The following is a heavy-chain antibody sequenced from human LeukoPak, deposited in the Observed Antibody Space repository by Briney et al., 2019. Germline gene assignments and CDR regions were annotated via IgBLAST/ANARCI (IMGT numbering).Heavy chain of an antibody. D-gene: IGHD6-19*01. V-gene: IGHV3-30*19. CDR2: ISYDGNYK. CDR3: ARREISGWYVDY. Sequence: GGSLRLSCAASGFTFSSYGMHWVRQAPGKGLEWVAIISYDGNYKYYADSVKGRFTISRDNSKNTLYLQMNSLRAVDTAMYYCARREISGWYVDYWGQGTLVTVSS. J-gene: IGHJ4*02. CDR1: GFTFSSYG.